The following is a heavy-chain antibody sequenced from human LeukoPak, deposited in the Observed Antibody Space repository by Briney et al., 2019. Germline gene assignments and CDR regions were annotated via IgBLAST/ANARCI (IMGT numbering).Heavy chain of an antibody. CDR1: GFTFCDYY. Sequence: GGSLRLSCAASGFTFCDYYMSWIRQAPGKGLEWVSYISSSGSTIYYADSVKGRFTISRDNAKNSLYLQMNSLRAEDTALYYCAKDTDYYDSSGPADWGQGTLVTVSS. CDR2: ISSSGSTI. D-gene: IGHD3-22*01. V-gene: IGHV3-11*01. CDR3: AKDTDYYDSSGPAD. J-gene: IGHJ4*02.